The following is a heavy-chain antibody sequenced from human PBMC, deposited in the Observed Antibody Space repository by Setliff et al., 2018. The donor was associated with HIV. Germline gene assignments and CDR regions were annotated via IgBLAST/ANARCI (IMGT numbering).Heavy chain of an antibody. CDR3: SRQIFGVLIGYYGLDV. CDR1: GYIFRNYW. CDR2: IRSKVNTYAT. Sequence: GESLKISCKGSGYIFRNYWIAWVRQMPGKGLEWVGRIRSKVNTYATAYAASVKGRFIISRDDSKNTAYLQLNSLKTEDTAVYYCSRQIFGVLIGYYGLDVWGQGTTVTVSS. V-gene: IGHV3-73*01. D-gene: IGHD3-3*01. J-gene: IGHJ6*02.